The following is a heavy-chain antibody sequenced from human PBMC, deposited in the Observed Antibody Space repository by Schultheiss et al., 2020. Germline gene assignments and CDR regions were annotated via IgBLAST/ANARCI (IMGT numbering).Heavy chain of an antibody. CDR2: ISYDGSNK. J-gene: IGHJ4*02. Sequence: SLKISCAASGFTFSSYAMHWVRQAPGKGLEWVAVISYDGSNKYYADSVKGRFTISRDNSKNTLYLQMNSLRAEDTAVYYCARVLARYGGGRLGITGFDYWGQGTLVNVSS. CDR1: GFTFSSYA. V-gene: IGHV3-30*04. CDR3: ARVLARYGGGRLGITGFDY. D-gene: IGHD7-27*01.